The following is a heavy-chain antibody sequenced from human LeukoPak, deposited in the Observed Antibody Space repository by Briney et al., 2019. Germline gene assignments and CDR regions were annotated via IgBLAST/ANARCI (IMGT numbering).Heavy chain of an antibody. J-gene: IGHJ4*02. CDR2: ISYDATNK. V-gene: IGHV3-30*18. CDR1: GFTFSSSD. CDR3: AKTTRGTGCISTTCSFFDY. D-gene: IGHD2-2*01. Sequence: GGSLRLSCAASGFTFSSSDMHWVRQAPGKGLEWVAVISYDATNKYYADSVKGRFTLSRDNAKNSLYLQMNSLRAEDTAVYYCAKTTRGTGCISTTCSFFDYWGQGTLVTVSS.